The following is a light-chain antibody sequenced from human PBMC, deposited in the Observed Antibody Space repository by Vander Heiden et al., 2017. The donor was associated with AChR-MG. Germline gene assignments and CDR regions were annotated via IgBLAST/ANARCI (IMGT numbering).Light chain of an antibody. V-gene: IGKV3-20*01. J-gene: IGKJ2*01. CDR3: QQHGSSPPDT. Sequence: DIVLTQSPGTLSLSPGERATLSCRASQSVSSSYLAWYQQKPGPAPRLLIYGASSRATGIPDRFSGSGSGTDFTLTISRLEPEDFAVYYCQQHGSSPPDTFGQGTKLEIK. CDR2: GAS. CDR1: QSVSSSY.